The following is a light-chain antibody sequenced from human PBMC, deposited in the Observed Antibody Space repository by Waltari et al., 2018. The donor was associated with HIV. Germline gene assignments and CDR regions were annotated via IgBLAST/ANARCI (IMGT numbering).Light chain of an antibody. CDR2: ADT. V-gene: IGLV3-25*03. CDR3: QSADTTGTYYV. J-gene: IGLJ1*01. CDR1: ASPQQH. Sequence: YELTQPPSMSLSPGQTARITCAGDASPQQHVYWYQQKPGQAPVLVIFADTERPSGIPERFSGSRSATTGTLTITGVQAEDEADYFCQSADTTGTYYVFGLGTRVTVL.